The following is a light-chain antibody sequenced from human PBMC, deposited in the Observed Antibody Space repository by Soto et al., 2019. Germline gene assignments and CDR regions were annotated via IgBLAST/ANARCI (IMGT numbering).Light chain of an antibody. V-gene: IGKV3D-20*02. J-gene: IGKJ1*01. CDR1: QSVRSS. CDR3: HQRSNGPPWT. CDR2: DAS. Sequence: IRLTQSPCTLSLSPGERATLSCRASQSVRSSLAWYHHKPGEAPRLLISDASIRAAGIPDRFSGSGSGTDFTLTISRLEPEDFAVYYCHQRSNGPPWTFGQGTKVDVK.